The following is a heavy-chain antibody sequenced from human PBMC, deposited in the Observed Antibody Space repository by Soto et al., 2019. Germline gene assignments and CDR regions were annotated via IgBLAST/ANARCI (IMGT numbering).Heavy chain of an antibody. CDR3: ARDLGGWPDY. V-gene: IGHV1-3*01. CDR1: GYTFTSYA. Sequence: ASVQVSCKASGYTFTSYAIHWVRQAPGQRLEWMGWINAGNGNTKYSQKFQDRVTITRDTSASTAYMELSSLRSEDTAVYYCARDLGGWPDYWGQGTLVTSPQ. D-gene: IGHD6-19*01. CDR2: INAGNGNT. J-gene: IGHJ4*02.